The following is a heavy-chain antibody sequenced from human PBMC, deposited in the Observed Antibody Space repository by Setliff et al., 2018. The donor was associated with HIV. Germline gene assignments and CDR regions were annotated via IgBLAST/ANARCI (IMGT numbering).Heavy chain of an antibody. CDR1: GATFSGYY. CDR3: ARSPPYGGHTNYYYYMDV. CDR2: IYYSGST. J-gene: IGHJ6*03. D-gene: IGHD4-17*01. V-gene: IGHV4-34*01. Sequence: SETLSLTCGFPGATFSGYYWSWIRQSPGKGLEWIGSIYYSGSTNYNPSLKSRVTISLDTSKNQFSLKLSSVTAADTAVYYCARSPPYGGHTNYYYYMDVWGKGTTVTVSS.